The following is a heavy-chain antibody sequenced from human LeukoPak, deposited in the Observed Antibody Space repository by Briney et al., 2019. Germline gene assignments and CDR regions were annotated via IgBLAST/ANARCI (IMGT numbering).Heavy chain of an antibody. CDR3: AREGGYGYAGLVD. D-gene: IGHD5-18*01. CDR2: IYSDGST. V-gene: IGHV3-53*01. Sequence: GGSLRLSCAASGFTFNTYALSWVRQAPGKGLEWVSVIYSDGSTYYADSVKGRFNISRDNSKNTLYLQMNSLRAEDTAVYYCAREGGYGYAGLVDWGQGTLVTVSS. CDR1: GFTFNTYA. J-gene: IGHJ4*02.